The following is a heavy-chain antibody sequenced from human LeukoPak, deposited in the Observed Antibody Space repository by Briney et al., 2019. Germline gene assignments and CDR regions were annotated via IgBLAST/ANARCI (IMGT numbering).Heavy chain of an antibody. Sequence: ASVKVSCKASGYTFTSYAMHWVRQAPGQRLEWMGWINAGNGNTKYSQKFQGRVTITRDTSASTAYMELSSLRSEDTAVYYCARAIAAAGGGYFDYWGQGTLVTVSS. CDR1: GYTFTSYA. D-gene: IGHD6-13*01. J-gene: IGHJ4*02. V-gene: IGHV1-3*01. CDR3: ARAIAAAGGGYFDY. CDR2: INAGNGNT.